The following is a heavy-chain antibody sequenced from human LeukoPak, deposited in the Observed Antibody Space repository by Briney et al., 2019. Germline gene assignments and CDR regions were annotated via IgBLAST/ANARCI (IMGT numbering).Heavy chain of an antibody. CDR2: IYSGGST. Sequence: GRSLRLSCAASGFTVSSNYMSWVRQAPGKGLEWVSVIYSGGSTYYADSVKGRFTISRDNSKNTLYLQMNSLRAEDTAVYYCARDINPRGSMDVWGQGTTVTVSS. V-gene: IGHV3-53*01. D-gene: IGHD1-14*01. CDR3: ARDINPRGSMDV. J-gene: IGHJ6*02. CDR1: GFTVSSNY.